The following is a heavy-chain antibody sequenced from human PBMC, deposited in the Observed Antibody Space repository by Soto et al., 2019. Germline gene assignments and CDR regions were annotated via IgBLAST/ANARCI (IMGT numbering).Heavy chain of an antibody. Sequence: PGGSLRLSCAASGFTFSSYAMSWVRQAPGKGLEWVSAISGSGGSTYYADSVKGRFTISRDNSKNTLYLQMNSLRAEDTAVYYCAKVPMDIVATVLHYMDVWGKGTTVTVSS. J-gene: IGHJ6*03. CDR1: GFTFSSYA. CDR3: AKVPMDIVATVLHYMDV. V-gene: IGHV3-23*01. CDR2: ISGSGGST. D-gene: IGHD5-12*01.